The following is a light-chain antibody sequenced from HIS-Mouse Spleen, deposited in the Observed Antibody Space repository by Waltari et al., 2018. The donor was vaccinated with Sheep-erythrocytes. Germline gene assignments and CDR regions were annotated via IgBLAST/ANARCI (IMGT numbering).Light chain of an antibody. Sequence: QSALTQPRSVSGSPGQSVTISCTGTSIDVGGYNYVSWYQPHPGKAPKLMIYDVSKRPSGVPDRFSGSKSGNTASLTISGLQAEDEADYYCCSYAGSYNHVFATGTKVTVL. V-gene: IGLV2-11*01. CDR1: SIDVGGYNY. J-gene: IGLJ1*01. CDR3: CSYAGSYNHV. CDR2: DVS.